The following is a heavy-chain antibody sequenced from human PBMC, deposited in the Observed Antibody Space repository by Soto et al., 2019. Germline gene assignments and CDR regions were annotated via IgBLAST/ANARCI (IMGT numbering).Heavy chain of an antibody. J-gene: IGHJ6*02. CDR2: IYSSGST. V-gene: IGHV4-59*01. D-gene: IGHD3-3*01. CDR1: GGSISRYY. CDR3: AREYYDFWSVTYTYYGMDV. Sequence: LSLTCTASGGSISRYYWSWIRQPPGRGLEWIGNIYSSGSTNYNPSLKSRVTISLDTSKNQVSLKLNAVTAADTAVYYCAREYYDFWSVTYTYYGMDVWGQGTTVTVSS.